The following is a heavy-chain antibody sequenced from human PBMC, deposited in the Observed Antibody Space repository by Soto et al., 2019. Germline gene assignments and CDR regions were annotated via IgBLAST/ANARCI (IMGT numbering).Heavy chain of an antibody. D-gene: IGHD4-4*01. CDR3: AKEGSNYDAFDI. Sequence: GGSLRLSCAASGFTFSSYAMHWVRQAPGKGLEWVSGISWNSGSIGYADSVKGRFTISRDNAKNSLYLQMNSLRAEDTALYYCAKEGSNYDAFDIWGQGTMVTVSS. V-gene: IGHV3-9*01. CDR1: GFTFSSYA. CDR2: ISWNSGSI. J-gene: IGHJ3*02.